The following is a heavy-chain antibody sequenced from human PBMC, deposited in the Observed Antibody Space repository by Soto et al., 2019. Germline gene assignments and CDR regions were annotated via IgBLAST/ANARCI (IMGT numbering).Heavy chain of an antibody. J-gene: IGHJ4*02. Sequence: SETLSLTCTVSGGSISSYYWSWIRQPPGKGLEWIGYIYYSGSTNYNPSLKSRVTISVDTSENQFSLKLSSVTAADTAVYYCARGSTVVTPEHFDYWGQGTLVTVSS. V-gene: IGHV4-59*01. CDR2: IYYSGST. CDR3: ARGSTVVTPEHFDY. D-gene: IGHD4-17*01. CDR1: GGSISSYY.